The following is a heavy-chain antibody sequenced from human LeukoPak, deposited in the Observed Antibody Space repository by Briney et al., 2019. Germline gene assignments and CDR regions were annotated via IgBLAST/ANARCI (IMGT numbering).Heavy chain of an antibody. CDR1: GYTLTELS. Sequence: ASVKVSCKVSGYTLTELSMHWVRQAPGKGLEWMGGFDPEDGETIYAQKFQGRVTITTDESTSTAYMELSSLRSEDTAVYYCATETSSAGAFDIWGQGTRVTVSS. J-gene: IGHJ3*02. V-gene: IGHV1-24*01. D-gene: IGHD6-25*01. CDR2: FDPEDGET. CDR3: ATETSSAGAFDI.